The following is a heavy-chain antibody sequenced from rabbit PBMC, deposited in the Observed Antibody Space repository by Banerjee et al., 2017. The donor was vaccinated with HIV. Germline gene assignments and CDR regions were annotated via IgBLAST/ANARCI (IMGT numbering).Heavy chain of an antibody. J-gene: IGHJ4*01. CDR1: GSDISSYA. Sequence: QEQLKESGGGLVTPAGTLTLTCTASGSDISSYAISWVRQAPGKGLEWIGTIYVGKGRTYYASWVNGRFTISSDNAQNTVDLQMNSLTAADTATYFCARDRYDDDGDLFNLWGPGTLVTVS. D-gene: IGHD2-1*01. CDR2: IYVGKGRT. CDR3: ARDRYDDDGDLFNL. V-gene: IGHV1S47*01.